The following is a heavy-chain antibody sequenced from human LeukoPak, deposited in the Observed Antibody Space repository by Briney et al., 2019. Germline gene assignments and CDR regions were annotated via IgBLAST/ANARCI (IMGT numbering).Heavy chain of an antibody. Sequence: ASVKVSCKASGYTFTGYYMHWVRQAPGQGLEWMGWINPNSGGTNYAQKFQGRVTMTRDTSISTAYMELSRLRSDDTAVYYCARAEYCSSTSCSSPLSNWFDHWGQGTLVTVSS. CDR2: INPNSGGT. CDR3: ARAEYCSSTSCSSPLSNWFDH. CDR1: GYTFTGYY. V-gene: IGHV1-2*02. J-gene: IGHJ5*02. D-gene: IGHD2-2*01.